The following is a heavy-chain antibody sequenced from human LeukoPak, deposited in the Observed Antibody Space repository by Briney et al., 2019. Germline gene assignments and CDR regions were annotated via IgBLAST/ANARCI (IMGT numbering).Heavy chain of an antibody. CDR3: ARAPIAAAGDYYYYMDV. Sequence: PGGSLRLSCAASGFTFSSYEMNWVRQAPGKGLEWVSYISSSGSTIYYADSVKGRFTISRDNAKNSLYLQMNSLRAEDTAVYYCARAPIAAAGDYYYYMDVWGKGTTVTISS. D-gene: IGHD6-13*01. CDR1: GFTFSSYE. J-gene: IGHJ6*03. CDR2: ISSSGSTI. V-gene: IGHV3-48*03.